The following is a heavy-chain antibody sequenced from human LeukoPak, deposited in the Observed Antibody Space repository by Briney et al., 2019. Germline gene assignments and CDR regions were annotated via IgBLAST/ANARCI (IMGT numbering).Heavy chain of an antibody. Sequence: GGSLRLSCAASGFTFASYAMTWVRQAPGKGLEWVSTISGSAGSTYYADSVKGRFTISRDNSKNTLYLQINNLRAEDTAAYYCATSSTWNRDTDYWGQGTLVTVSS. D-gene: IGHD6-13*01. CDR2: ISGSAGST. CDR1: GFTFASYA. V-gene: IGHV3-23*01. J-gene: IGHJ4*02. CDR3: ATSSTWNRDTDY.